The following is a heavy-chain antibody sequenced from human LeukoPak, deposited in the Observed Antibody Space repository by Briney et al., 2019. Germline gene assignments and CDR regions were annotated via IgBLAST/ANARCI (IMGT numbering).Heavy chain of an antibody. J-gene: IGHJ5*02. D-gene: IGHD2-2*01. CDR1: GYTFTSYG. Sequence: ASVKISCKASGYTFTSYGISWVRQAPGQGLEWMGWISAYNGNTNYAQKLQGRVTMTTDTSTSTAYMELRSLRSDDTAVYYCAREGGGYCSSTSCYLNWFDPWGQGTLVTVSS. CDR2: ISAYNGNT. V-gene: IGHV1-18*01. CDR3: AREGGGYCSSTSCYLNWFDP.